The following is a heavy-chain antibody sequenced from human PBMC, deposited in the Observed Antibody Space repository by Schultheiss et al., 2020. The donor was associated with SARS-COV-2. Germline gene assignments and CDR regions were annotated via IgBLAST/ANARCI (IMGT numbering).Heavy chain of an antibody. CDR3: AGIAAAGLI. V-gene: IGHV1-18*04. D-gene: IGHD6-13*01. J-gene: IGHJ4*02. CDR2: ISAYNGNT. CDR1: GYTFTGYY. Sequence: ASVKVSCKASGYTFTGYYMHWVRQAPGQGLEWMGWISAYNGNTNYAQKLQGRVTMTTDTSTSTAYMELRSLRSDDTAVYYCAGIAAAGLIWGQGTLVTVSS.